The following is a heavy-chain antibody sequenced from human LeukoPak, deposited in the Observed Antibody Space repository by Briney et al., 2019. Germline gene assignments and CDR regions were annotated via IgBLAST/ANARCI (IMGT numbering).Heavy chain of an antibody. CDR1: GGTFSSYA. CDR3: ARSIAAAGEFDY. V-gene: IGHV1-69*05. Sequence: SVRVSCKASGGTFSSYAISWVRQAPGQGLEWMGGIIPIFGTTNYAQKVQGRVTITTDESTSTVYMELTSLRSEDTAVYYCARSIAAAGEFDYWGQGTLVTVSS. J-gene: IGHJ4*02. CDR2: IIPIFGTT. D-gene: IGHD6-13*01.